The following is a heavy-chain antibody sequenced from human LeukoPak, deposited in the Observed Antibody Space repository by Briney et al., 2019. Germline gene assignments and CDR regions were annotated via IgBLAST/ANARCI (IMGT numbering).Heavy chain of an antibody. CDR1: GGTLSSYA. CDR3: ARDNGEGDGYNSFFSGYYGMDV. V-gene: IGHV1-69*06. Sequence: SVKVSCTASGGTLSSYAISWVRQAPRQGLEWMGGIIPIFGTANYAQKFQGRVTITADKSTSTAYMELSSLRSEDTAVYYCARDNGEGDGYNSFFSGYYGMDVWGQGTTVTVSS. CDR2: IIPIFGTA. D-gene: IGHD5-24*01. J-gene: IGHJ6*02.